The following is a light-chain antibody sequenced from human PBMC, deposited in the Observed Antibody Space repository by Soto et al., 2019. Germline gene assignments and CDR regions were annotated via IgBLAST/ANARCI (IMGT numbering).Light chain of an antibody. CDR2: GNT. CDR1: TSNIGANYD. CDR3: QSYDTSLSAWV. J-gene: IGLJ3*02. V-gene: IGLV1-40*01. Sequence: QPVLTQPPSVSGAPGQRVTISCTGSTSNIGANYDVHWYQHLPGTAPKLLIHGNTNRPSGVPDRFSGSKSGTSASLAIAGLQAEDEADYYCQSYDTSLSAWVFGGGTKVTVL.